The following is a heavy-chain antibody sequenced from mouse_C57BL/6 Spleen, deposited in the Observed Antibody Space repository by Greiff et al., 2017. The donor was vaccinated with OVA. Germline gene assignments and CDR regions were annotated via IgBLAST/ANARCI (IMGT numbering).Heavy chain of an antibody. V-gene: IGHV1-15*01. CDR3: TRSYYGSSYWFAC. D-gene: IGHD1-1*01. CDR1: GYTFTDYE. CDR2: IDPETGGT. Sequence: VQLQQSGAELVRPGASVTLSCKASGYTFTDYEMHWVKQTPVHGLEWIGAIDPETGGTAYNQKFKGKAILTADKSSSTAYMELRSLTSEDSAVYYCTRSYYGSSYWFACWGQGTLVTVSA. J-gene: IGHJ3*01.